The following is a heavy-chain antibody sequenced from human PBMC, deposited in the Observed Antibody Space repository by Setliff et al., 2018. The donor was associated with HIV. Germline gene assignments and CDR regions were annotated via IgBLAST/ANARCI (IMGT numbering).Heavy chain of an antibody. Sequence: GESLKISCKGSGYTFTDYWIGWVRQMPGKGLEWMGIIYPADSDTRYSPSFQGQVTISADKSISTAYLQWSSLKASDTAMYYCARQRSSGWYSAEYFQHWGQGTLVTVSS. CDR1: GYTFTDYW. V-gene: IGHV5-51*01. CDR3: ARQRSSGWYSAEYFQH. D-gene: IGHD6-19*01. J-gene: IGHJ1*01. CDR2: IYPADSDT.